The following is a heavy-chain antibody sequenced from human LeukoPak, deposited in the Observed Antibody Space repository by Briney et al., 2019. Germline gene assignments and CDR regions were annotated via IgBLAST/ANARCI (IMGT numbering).Heavy chain of an antibody. Sequence: GGSLRLSCAASGFTFSSYAMSWVRQAPGKGLEWVSAISGSGGSTYYADSVKGRFTISRDNSKNTLYLQMNGLRAEDTAVYYCAKDPYYYGSGSYPEFDPWGQGTLVTVSS. J-gene: IGHJ5*02. CDR1: GFTFSSYA. D-gene: IGHD3-10*01. CDR2: ISGSGGST. CDR3: AKDPYYYGSGSYPEFDP. V-gene: IGHV3-23*01.